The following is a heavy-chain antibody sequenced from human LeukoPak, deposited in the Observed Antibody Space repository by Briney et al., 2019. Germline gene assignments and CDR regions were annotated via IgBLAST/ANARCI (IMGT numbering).Heavy chain of an antibody. J-gene: IGHJ4*02. V-gene: IGHV4-59*08. CDR2: IYHSGST. CDR3: ARSTTVTTFLDY. CDR1: GGSISSYY. Sequence: PSETLSLTCTVPGGSISSYYWTWIRQPSGKGLEWNGSIYHSGSTYYNPSLKSRVTISVDTSTNQFSLKLSSVTAADTAVYYCARSTTVTTFLDYWGQGTLVTVSS. D-gene: IGHD4-17*01.